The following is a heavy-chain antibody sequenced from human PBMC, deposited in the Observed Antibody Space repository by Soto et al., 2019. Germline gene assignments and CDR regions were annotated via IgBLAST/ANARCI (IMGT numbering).Heavy chain of an antibody. CDR1: GFTFKNFA. Sequence: EVQLLESGGGLVQPGGSLRLSCAASGFTFKNFAVSWVRQAPGKGMEWVSAIGGSGSSANYADSVKGRFTVSRDDSKNPLYLQMSGLRVEDTALYYCAKDAVAYNGEWDWFDLWGQGTLVTVSS. J-gene: IGHJ5*02. V-gene: IGHV3-23*01. CDR2: IGGSGSSA. CDR3: AKDAVAYNGEWDWFDL. D-gene: IGHD3-10*01.